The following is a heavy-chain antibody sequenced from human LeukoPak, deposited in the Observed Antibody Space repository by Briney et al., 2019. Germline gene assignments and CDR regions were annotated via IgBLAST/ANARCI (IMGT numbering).Heavy chain of an antibody. D-gene: IGHD3-9*01. CDR1: GGSLSSYY. Sequence: SETLFLTCTVSGGSLSSYYWSWIRQPPGKGLEWIGYIYYSGSTNYNPSPKSRVTISVDTSKNQFSLKLSSVTAADTAVYYCARKGDILTGYYNHFDYWGQGTLVTVSS. J-gene: IGHJ4*02. CDR3: ARKGDILTGYYNHFDY. CDR2: IYYSGST. V-gene: IGHV4-59*01.